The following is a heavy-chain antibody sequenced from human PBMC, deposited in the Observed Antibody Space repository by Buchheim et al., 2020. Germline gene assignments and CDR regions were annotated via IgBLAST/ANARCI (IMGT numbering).Heavy chain of an antibody. Sequence: EVQLLESGGGLVQPGGSLRLSCAASGFTFSSYAMSWVRQAPGKGLEWVSAISGSGGSTYYADSVKGRFTISRDNSKNTLYLQMNSLRAEDTAVYYCAKGGREFNGYLYYYGMDVWGQGTT. V-gene: IGHV3-23*01. CDR2: ISGSGGST. J-gene: IGHJ6*02. D-gene: IGHD5-24*01. CDR3: AKGGREFNGYLYYYGMDV. CDR1: GFTFSSYA.